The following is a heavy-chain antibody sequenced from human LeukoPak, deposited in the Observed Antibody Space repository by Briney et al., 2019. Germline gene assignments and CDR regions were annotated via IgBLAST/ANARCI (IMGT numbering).Heavy chain of an antibody. J-gene: IGHJ6*03. V-gene: IGHV1-46*01. CDR3: ARGPSRTSAAYTYYYYYYMDV. CDR2: INPSGGST. D-gene: IGHD6-13*01. Sequence: ASVKVSCKASGYTFTSYYMHWVRQAPGQGLEWMGIINPSGGSTSYAQKFQGRVTMTRDTSTSTVYMELSSLRSEDTAVYYCARGPSRTSAAYTYYYYYYMDVWGKGTTVTVSS. CDR1: GYTFTSYY.